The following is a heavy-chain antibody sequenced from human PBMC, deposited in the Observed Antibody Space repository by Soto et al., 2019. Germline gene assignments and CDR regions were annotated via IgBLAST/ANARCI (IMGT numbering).Heavy chain of an antibody. Sequence: PSETLSLTCTVSGGSMSSAGYYWSWIRHHPGKGLEWIGYIYYSGSTYYNPSLKSRVTISVDTSKNQFSLKLSSVTAADTAVYYCARDHRITMIRGVIMASRGMDVWGQGTTVTVSS. CDR3: ARDHRITMIRGVIMASRGMDV. CDR1: GGSMSSAGYY. V-gene: IGHV4-31*03. J-gene: IGHJ6*02. CDR2: IYYSGST. D-gene: IGHD3-10*01.